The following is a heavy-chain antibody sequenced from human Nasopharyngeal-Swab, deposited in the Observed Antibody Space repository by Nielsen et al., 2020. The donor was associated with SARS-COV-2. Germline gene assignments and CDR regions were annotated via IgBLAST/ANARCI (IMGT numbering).Heavy chain of an antibody. CDR1: GFTFSSYS. CDR3: ARDGVARLFDY. J-gene: IGHJ4*02. CDR2: ISSSSSYI. D-gene: IGHD3-10*01. Sequence: GESLKISCAASGFTFSSYSMNWVRQAPGKGLEWVSSISSSSSYIYYADSVKGRFTISRDNAKNSLYLQMNSLRAEDTAVYYCARDGVARLFDYWGQGTLVTVSS. V-gene: IGHV3-21*01.